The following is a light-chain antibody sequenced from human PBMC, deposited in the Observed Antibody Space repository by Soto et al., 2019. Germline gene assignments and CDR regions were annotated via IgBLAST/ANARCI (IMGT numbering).Light chain of an antibody. Sequence: QSVLTQPPSVSGAPGQRVTISCTGSSSNIGAGYDVHWYKQLPGTAPKLLIYGNSNRPSGVPDRFSGSKSGTSASLAITGLQAEDEADYYCQSHDSSLSVVFGGGTKLTVL. V-gene: IGLV1-40*01. CDR1: SSNIGAGYD. J-gene: IGLJ2*01. CDR3: QSHDSSLSVV. CDR2: GNS.